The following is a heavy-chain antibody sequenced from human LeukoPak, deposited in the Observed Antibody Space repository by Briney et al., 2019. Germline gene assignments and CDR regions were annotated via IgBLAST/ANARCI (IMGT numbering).Heavy chain of an antibody. CDR1: GFTFDDYA. J-gene: IGHJ4*02. CDR2: IRFDGNDK. V-gene: IGHV3-30*02. Sequence: GRSLRLSCAASGFTFDDYAMHWVRQAPGKGLEWVAFIRFDGNDKYYADSVKGRFTISRDNSKNTLYLQMNSLRAEDTAVYYCAKEPYRYSYGYGYFDYWGQGTLVTVSS. D-gene: IGHD5-18*01. CDR3: AKEPYRYSYGYGYFDY.